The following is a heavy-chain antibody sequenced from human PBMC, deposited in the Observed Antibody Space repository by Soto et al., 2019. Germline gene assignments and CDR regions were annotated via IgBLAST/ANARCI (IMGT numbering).Heavy chain of an antibody. J-gene: IGHJ5*02. CDR3: AREGRYYASGRFWWFDP. CDR1: GGSFSDYY. V-gene: IGHV4-34*01. CDR2: INHSGST. Sequence: SETLSLTCAVYGGSFSDYYWSWIRQPPGKGLEWIGEINHSGSTNYNPSLKSRVTISVDTSKNQFSLKLSSVTAADTAVYYCAREGRYYASGRFWWFDPWGQGTLVTLSS. D-gene: IGHD3-10*01.